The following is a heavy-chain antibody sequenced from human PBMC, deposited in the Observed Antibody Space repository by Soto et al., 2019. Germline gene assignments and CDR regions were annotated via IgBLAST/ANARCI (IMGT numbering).Heavy chain of an antibody. CDR1: GIIFSRYA. D-gene: IGHD5-18*01. J-gene: IGHJ4*02. CDR3: AGLGYSSQDF. Sequence: GGSLRLSCAASGIIFSRYALNWVRQAPGKGLEWVSGISGSGGGTDYADSVKGRFTVSRDNSKNTLYLLMNGLRADDTAVYYCAGLGYSSQDFWGQGTLVTVSS. CDR2: ISGSGGGT. V-gene: IGHV3-23*01.